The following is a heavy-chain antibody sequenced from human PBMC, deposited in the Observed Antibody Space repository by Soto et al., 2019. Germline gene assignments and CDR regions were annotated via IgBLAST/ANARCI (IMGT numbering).Heavy chain of an antibody. J-gene: IGHJ3*02. V-gene: IGHV4-61*01. CDR2: GSYSGTT. D-gene: IGHD3-22*01. CDR1: GVSVSSGSFY. Sequence: KPSETLSLTCTVSGVSVSSGSFYWAWIRQPPGEGLEWIGFGSYSGTTNYKPSLKSRVTISVDTSRSQISLKVSSLTAADTAVYYCARTYYYDSSGRPRSAFDIWGQGTMVTVSS. CDR3: ARTYYYDSSGRPRSAFDI.